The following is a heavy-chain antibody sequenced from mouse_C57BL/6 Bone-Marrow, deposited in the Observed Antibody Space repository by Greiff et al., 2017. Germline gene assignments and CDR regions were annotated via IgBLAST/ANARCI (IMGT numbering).Heavy chain of an antibody. J-gene: IGHJ3*01. V-gene: IGHV1-72*01. Sequence: QVQLQQPGAELVKPGASVKLSCKASGYTFTSYWMHWVKQRPGRGLEWIGRIDPNSGGTKYNEKFKSKATLTVDKPSSTAYMQLSSLTSEDSAVYYCAREKEEIYYYGSSPFAYWGQGTLVTVSA. CDR3: AREKEEIYYYGSSPFAY. CDR2: IDPNSGGT. D-gene: IGHD1-1*01. CDR1: GYTFTSYW.